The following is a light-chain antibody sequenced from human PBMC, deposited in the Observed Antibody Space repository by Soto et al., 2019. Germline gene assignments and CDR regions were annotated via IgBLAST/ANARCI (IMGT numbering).Light chain of an antibody. V-gene: IGLV2-8*01. CDR2: EVS. J-gene: IGLJ1*01. Sequence: QSVLTQPPSASGSPGQSVTISCTGTSSDVGGYNYVSWYQQHPGKGPKLMIYEVSKRPSGVPDRFSGSKSGNTASLTVSGLQAEDEADYYCSSYAGSSNVFGTGTKLTVL. CDR1: SSDVGGYNY. CDR3: SSYAGSSNV.